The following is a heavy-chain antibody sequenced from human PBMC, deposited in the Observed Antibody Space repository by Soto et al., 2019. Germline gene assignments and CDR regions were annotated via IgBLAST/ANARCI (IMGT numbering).Heavy chain of an antibody. J-gene: IGHJ6*02. CDR3: AREFAVDTVIYYGMDV. CDR2: MNPNSGNT. Sequence: ASVKVSCKASGYTFTSYDINWVRQATGQGLEWMGWMNPNSGNTGYAQKFQGRVTMTRNTSISTAYMELSSLRSDDTAVYYCAREFAVDTVIYYGMDVWGQGTTVTVSS. D-gene: IGHD5-18*01. V-gene: IGHV1-8*01. CDR1: GYTFTSYD.